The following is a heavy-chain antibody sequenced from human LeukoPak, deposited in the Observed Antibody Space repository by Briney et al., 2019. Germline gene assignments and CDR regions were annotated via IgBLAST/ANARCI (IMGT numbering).Heavy chain of an antibody. V-gene: IGHV3-48*03. CDR2: ISSSGSTI. CDR3: ARREDYSSSWYFGY. J-gene: IGHJ4*02. Sequence: GGSLRLSCAASGFTFSSYEMNWVRQAPGKGLEGVSYISSSGSTIYYADSVKGRFTISRDNANNSLYLQMNSLRAEDTAVYYCARREDYSSSWYFGYWGQGTLVTVSS. CDR1: GFTFSSYE. D-gene: IGHD6-13*01.